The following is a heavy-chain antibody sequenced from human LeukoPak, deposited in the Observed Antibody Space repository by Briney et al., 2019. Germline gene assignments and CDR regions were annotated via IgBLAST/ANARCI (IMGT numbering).Heavy chain of an antibody. J-gene: IGHJ5*02. Sequence: GASVKVSCKASGYTFTGYYMHWVRQAPGQGLEWMGWINPNSGGTNYAQKFQGRVTMTRDTSISTAYMELSRLRSDDTAVYYCARARACSGGSCVYWFDPWGQGTLVTVSS. CDR2: INPNSGGT. D-gene: IGHD2-15*01. CDR1: GYTFTGYY. V-gene: IGHV1-2*02. CDR3: ARARACSGGSCVYWFDP.